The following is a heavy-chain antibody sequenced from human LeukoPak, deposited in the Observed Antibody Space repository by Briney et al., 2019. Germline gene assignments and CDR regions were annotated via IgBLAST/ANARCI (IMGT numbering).Heavy chain of an antibody. D-gene: IGHD4-11*01. CDR2: IYSTGST. CDR1: GYFVSSAYY. V-gene: IGHV4-38-2*01. J-gene: IGHJ4*02. Sequence: PSETLSLTCDVSGYFVSSAYYWGWIRQSPGKGLEWIGNIYSTGSTYYNPSLQSRVTISVDASKDQFSLRLSSLTSADRAVYYCASRTTVTNALSFDFRGQGILVTVSS. CDR3: ASRTTVTNALSFDF.